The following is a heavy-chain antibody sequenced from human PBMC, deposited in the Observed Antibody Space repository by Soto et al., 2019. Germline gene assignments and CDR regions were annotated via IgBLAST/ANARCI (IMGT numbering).Heavy chain of an antibody. D-gene: IGHD2-2*01. Sequence: PGGSLRLSCAASGFTFSSYGMSWVRQAPGKGLEWVSAISGSGGSTYYSDSVKGRFTISRDNSKNTLYLQMNSLKTEDTAVYYCTTDPIVVVPAAIGWGQGTLVTVSS. J-gene: IGHJ4*02. V-gene: IGHV3-23*01. CDR2: ISGSGGST. CDR1: GFTFSSYG. CDR3: TTDPIVVVPAAIG.